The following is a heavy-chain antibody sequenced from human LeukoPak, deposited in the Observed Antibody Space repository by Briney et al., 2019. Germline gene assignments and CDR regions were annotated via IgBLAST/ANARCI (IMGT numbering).Heavy chain of an antibody. V-gene: IGHV3-13*01. CDR1: GFTFSRSD. J-gene: IGHJ4*02. CDR3: ARTRITPGVQGLQMRHFDS. Sequence: GGSLRLSCAASGFTFSRSDMHWVRQVTGKGLEWVSGIGTSGDTFYPDSVKGRFTISRDNGKNSLHLQMSSLRVGDTAVYYCARTRITPGVQGLQMRHFDSWGQGTLVTVSS. D-gene: IGHD3-16*01. CDR2: IGTSGDT.